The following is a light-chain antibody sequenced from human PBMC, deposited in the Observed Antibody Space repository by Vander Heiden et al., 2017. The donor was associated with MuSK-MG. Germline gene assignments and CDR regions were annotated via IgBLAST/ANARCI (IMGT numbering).Light chain of an antibody. Sequence: SYALTQPPSVSVSQGKTASITCSGDKLGDKDACWYQQKPGQPHVLVIYQDSKRPAGIHERFSGSNAGNTATMTTSVTQAMDEDDYYCQEGDSSIVVFGGGTKLTVL. V-gene: IGLV3-1*01. CDR2: QDS. J-gene: IGLJ2*01. CDR3: QEGDSSIVV. CDR1: KLGDKD.